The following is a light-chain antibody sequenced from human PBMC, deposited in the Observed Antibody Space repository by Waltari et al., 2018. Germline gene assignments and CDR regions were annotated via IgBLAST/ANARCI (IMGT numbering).Light chain of an antibody. CDR1: NLGSKS. Sequence: SYVVTQSPSVSVAPGETARITCGGANLGSKSVPWYQQRPGQAPVLVISYDSDRPSGIPERFSGSNSGNTATLTISWVEADDEADYYCLVWHSTTDHHGVFGGGTKLTVL. V-gene: IGLV3-21*04. CDR2: YDS. J-gene: IGLJ2*01. CDR3: LVWHSTTDHHGV.